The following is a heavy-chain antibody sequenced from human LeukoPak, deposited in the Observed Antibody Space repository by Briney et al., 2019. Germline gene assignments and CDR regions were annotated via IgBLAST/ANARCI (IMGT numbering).Heavy chain of an antibody. V-gene: IGHV4-39*01. J-gene: IGHJ4*02. D-gene: IGHD3-10*01. Sequence: KPSETLSLTCTVSGGSISSSSYYWGWIRQPPGKGLEWIGSIYYSGSTYYNPSLKSRVTISVDTSKNQFSLKLSSVTAADTAVYYCARGGYSSFYYWGQGTLVTVSS. CDR3: ARGGYSSFYY. CDR1: GGSISSSSYY. CDR2: IYYSGST.